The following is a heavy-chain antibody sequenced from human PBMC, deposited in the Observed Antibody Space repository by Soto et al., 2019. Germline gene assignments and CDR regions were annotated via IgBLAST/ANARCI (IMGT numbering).Heavy chain of an antibody. J-gene: IGHJ6*02. CDR2: IYYSGST. Sequence: QVQLQESGPGLVKPSQTLSLTCTVSGGSISSGGYYWSWIRQHPGKGLEWIGYIYYSGSTYYNPSLKSRVTISVATSKNQFSLKLSSVTAADPALYYCARDGGGHYYYGMDVWGQGTTVTVSS. CDR1: GGSISSGGYY. CDR3: ARDGGGHYYYGMDV. D-gene: IGHD3-16*01. V-gene: IGHV4-31*03.